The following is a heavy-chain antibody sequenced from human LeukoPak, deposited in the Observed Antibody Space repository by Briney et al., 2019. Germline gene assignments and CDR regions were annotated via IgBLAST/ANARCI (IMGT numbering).Heavy chain of an antibody. Sequence: GGSLRLSCVASGFMFSDYYMTWIRQAPGKGLEWISYITTNGASTYYATSVKGRFTISRDNAQNSLFLQMDSLRVEDTAVYYCARANYYGSGSYYRGYFDYWGQGTLVTVSS. CDR3: ARANYYGSGSYYRGYFDY. D-gene: IGHD3-10*01. J-gene: IGHJ4*02. V-gene: IGHV3-11*01. CDR2: ITTNGAST. CDR1: GFMFSDYY.